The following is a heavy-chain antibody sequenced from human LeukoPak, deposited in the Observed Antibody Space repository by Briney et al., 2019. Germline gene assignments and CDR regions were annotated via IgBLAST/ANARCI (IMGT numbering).Heavy chain of an antibody. Sequence: HPGGSLRLSCAASGFTFSSYWMSWVRQAPGKGLEWVANIKQDGSEEYYVDSVKGRFTISRDNAKNSLYLQMNSLRAEDTAVYYCARSMLLWFGEYNYWGQGTLVTVSS. CDR2: IKQDGSEE. D-gene: IGHD3-10*01. CDR1: GFTFSSYW. V-gene: IGHV3-7*01. CDR3: ARSMLLWFGEYNY. J-gene: IGHJ4*02.